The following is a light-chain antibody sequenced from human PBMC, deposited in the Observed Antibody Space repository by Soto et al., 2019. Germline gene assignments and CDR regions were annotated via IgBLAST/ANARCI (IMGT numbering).Light chain of an antibody. CDR1: QSISSW. CDR2: KAS. J-gene: IGKJ1*01. V-gene: IGKV1-5*03. Sequence: DIQMTQSPSTLSASVGDRVTITCRASQSISSWVAWYQQKPGKAPKPLIYKASRLESGVPSRFSGSGSGTEFTLTISSLQPDDFATYYCQQYNSYSLTWTFGQGTKVEIK. CDR3: QQYNSYSLTWT.